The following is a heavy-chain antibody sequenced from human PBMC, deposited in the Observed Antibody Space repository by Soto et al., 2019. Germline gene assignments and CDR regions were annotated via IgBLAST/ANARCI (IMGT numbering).Heavy chain of an antibody. D-gene: IGHD1-26*01. V-gene: IGHV4-61*01. CDR3: ARGWVGAIYDYYYGMDG. CDR1: GDSVSNDNYY. CDR2: IYYSGTT. Sequence: SETLSLTCAVSGDSVSNDNYYWSWIRQPPGKGLEWIGYIYYSGTTNYNPYLKSRLSLSVDMSKNQFSLKLASVTAADTAVYFWARGWVGAIYDYYYGMDGWGQGTTVTVSS. J-gene: IGHJ6*02.